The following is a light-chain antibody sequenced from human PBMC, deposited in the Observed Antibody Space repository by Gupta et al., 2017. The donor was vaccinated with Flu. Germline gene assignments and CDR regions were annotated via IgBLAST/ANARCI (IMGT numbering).Light chain of an antibody. V-gene: IGKV3-20*01. J-gene: IGKJ1*01. Sequence: SVSPGERATLSCRASQSVSSSNLAWYQQKPGQAPRLFIYGAASRATGIPDRFSGSGSGTDFTLTISRLEPEDFAVYYCQQYGSSPRTFGQGTKVEIK. CDR3: QQYGSSPRT. CDR2: GAA. CDR1: QSVSSSN.